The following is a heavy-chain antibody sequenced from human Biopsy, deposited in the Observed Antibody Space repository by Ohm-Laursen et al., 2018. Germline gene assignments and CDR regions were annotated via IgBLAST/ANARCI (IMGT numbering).Heavy chain of an antibody. CDR3: ARDLVDWTVPS. D-gene: IGHD3/OR15-3a*01. V-gene: IGHV1-2*02. CDR2: INCKTGAT. CDR1: SYTFTDYN. Sequence: ASVKVSCKASSYTFTDYNIHWMRQAPGQGLEWLGYINCKTGATNYAQKFQGTVTMTRDTSINTAFMELKSLRSDDTAVYYCARDLVDWTVPSWGQGTLVIVSS. J-gene: IGHJ4*02.